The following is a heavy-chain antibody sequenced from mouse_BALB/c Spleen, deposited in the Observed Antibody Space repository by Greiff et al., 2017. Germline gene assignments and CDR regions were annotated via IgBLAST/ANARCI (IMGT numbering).Heavy chain of an antibody. J-gene: IGHJ2*01. CDR2: ISSGGSYT. CDR1: GFTFSSYG. V-gene: IGHV5-6*01. CDR3: ARHPITTVYHFDY. D-gene: IGHD1-1*01. Sequence: EVKVVESGGDLVKPGGSLKLSCAASGFTFSSYGMSWVRQTPDKRLEWVATISSGGSYTYYPDSVKGRFTISRDNAKNTLYLQMSSLKSEDTAMYYCARHPITTVYHFDYWGQGTTITVSS.